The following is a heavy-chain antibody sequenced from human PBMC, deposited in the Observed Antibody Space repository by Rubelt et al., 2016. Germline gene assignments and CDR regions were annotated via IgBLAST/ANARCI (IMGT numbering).Heavy chain of an antibody. V-gene: IGHV3-74*02. D-gene: IGHD1-26*01. Sequence: VQLVESGGGVVQPGRSLRLSCAASGFTFSSYGMHWVRQAPGKGLVWVSRINSDGSSTSYADSVKGRFTISRDNAKNSLYLQMNSLRAEDTAVYYCAREVGATAAGDLDYWGQGTLVTVSS. CDR1: GFTFSSYG. CDR3: AREVGATAAGDLDY. CDR2: INSDGSST. J-gene: IGHJ4*02.